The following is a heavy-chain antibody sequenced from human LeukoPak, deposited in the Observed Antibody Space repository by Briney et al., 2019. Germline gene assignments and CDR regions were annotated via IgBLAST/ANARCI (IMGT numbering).Heavy chain of an antibody. J-gene: IGHJ4*02. V-gene: IGHV1-69*05. CDR3: AREGGGLTGSYFDY. CDR2: IIPIFGTA. CDR1: GGTFSSYA. D-gene: IGHD3-16*01. Sequence: SVRVSCKASGGTFSSYAISWVRQAPGQGLEWMGGIIPIFGTANYAQKFQGRVTITTDESTSTAYMELSSLRSEDTAVYYCAREGGGLTGSYFDYWGQGTLVTVSS.